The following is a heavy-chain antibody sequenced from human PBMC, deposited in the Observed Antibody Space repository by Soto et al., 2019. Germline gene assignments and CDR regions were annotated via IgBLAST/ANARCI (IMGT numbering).Heavy chain of an antibody. CDR1: GGTFRSNP. CDR2: IIPIFGTA. Sequence: SVKVSCKASGGTFRSNPISWVRQAPGQGLEWMGGIIPIFGTANYAQKFQGRVTITADESTSTGYMDLSSLTSEDTAVYYCARADESLGPVYYFDSWGQGTLVTVSS. D-gene: IGHD1-26*01. V-gene: IGHV1-69*13. J-gene: IGHJ4*02. CDR3: ARADESLGPVYYFDS.